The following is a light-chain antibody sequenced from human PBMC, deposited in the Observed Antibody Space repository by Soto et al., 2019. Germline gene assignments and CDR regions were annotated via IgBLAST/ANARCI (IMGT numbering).Light chain of an antibody. CDR1: QSVSSY. CDR3: QQRSNWPLLT. Sequence: EIVLTQSPATLSLSPGESATLSCRASQSVSSYLARYQQKPGQAPRLLIYDASNRATGIPARFSGSGSGTDVTLAISSLEPEDFAVYYCQQRSNWPLLTFGGGTKVEIK. J-gene: IGKJ4*01. V-gene: IGKV3-11*01. CDR2: DAS.